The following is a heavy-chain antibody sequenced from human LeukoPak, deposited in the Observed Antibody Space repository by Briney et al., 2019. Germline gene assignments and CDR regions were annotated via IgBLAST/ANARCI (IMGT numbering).Heavy chain of an antibody. CDR1: GFTVSNYY. J-gene: IGHJ4*02. CDR2: IYSDGST. V-gene: IGHV3-66*01. Sequence: GGSLRLSCAASGFTVSNYYMNWVRQAPGKGLEWVSLIYSDGSTYYADSVRGRFTISRDNSENTLYLQMNSLRVEDTAMYYCARDPPAVASNTYGWGQGTLVTVSS. CDR3: ARDPPAVASNTYG. D-gene: IGHD6-13*01.